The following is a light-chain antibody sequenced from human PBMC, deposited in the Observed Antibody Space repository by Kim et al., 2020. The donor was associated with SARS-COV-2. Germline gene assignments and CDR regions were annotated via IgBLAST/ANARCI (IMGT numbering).Light chain of an antibody. CDR1: SSRLGSND. CDR3: AAWDDSLSGVV. Sequence: GQGVTISCSGSSSRLGSNDVYRYQQLPGTAPKLLIYRHNQRPSGVPDRFSGSKSGTAASLAISGLRSEDEADYYCAAWDDSLSGVVFGGGTQLTVL. CDR2: RHN. V-gene: IGLV1-47*01. J-gene: IGLJ2*01.